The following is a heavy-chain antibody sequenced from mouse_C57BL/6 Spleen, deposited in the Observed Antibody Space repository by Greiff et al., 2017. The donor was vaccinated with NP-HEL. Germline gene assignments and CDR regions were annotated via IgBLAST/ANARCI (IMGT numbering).Heavy chain of an antibody. Sequence: VQLKQSGPELVKPGASVKISCKASGYTFTDYYMNWVKQSHGKSLEWIGDINPNNGGTSYNQKFKGKATLTVDKSSSTAYMELRSLTSEDSAVYYCASLWGHYFDYWGQGTTLTVSS. CDR1: GYTFTDYY. CDR2: INPNNGGT. V-gene: IGHV1-26*01. CDR3: ASLWGHYFDY. J-gene: IGHJ2*01.